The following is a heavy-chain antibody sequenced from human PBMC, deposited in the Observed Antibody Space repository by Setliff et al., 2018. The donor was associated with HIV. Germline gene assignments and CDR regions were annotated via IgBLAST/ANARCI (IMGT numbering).Heavy chain of an antibody. V-gene: IGHV3-21*01. D-gene: IGHD3-22*01. J-gene: IGHJ3*02. Sequence: LRLSCAASGFTFSSYSMNWVRQAPGKGLEWVSSISSSSSYIYYADSAKGRFTISRDNAKNTLYLQMNSLRAEDTAVYYCAKGSGYYSTDAFDIWGQGTMVTVSS. CDR1: GFTFSSYS. CDR3: AKGSGYYSTDAFDI. CDR2: ISSSSSYI.